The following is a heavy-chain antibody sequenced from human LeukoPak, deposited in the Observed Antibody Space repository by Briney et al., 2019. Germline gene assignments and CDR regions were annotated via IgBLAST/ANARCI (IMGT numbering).Heavy chain of an antibody. V-gene: IGHV1-2*04. Sequence: GASVKVSCKASGYTFTGYYMHWVRQAPGQGLEWMGWINPNSGGTNYAQKFQGWVTMTRDTSISTAYMELSRLRSDDTAVYYCARPPRPGAVYNCFAPWGQGPLV. CDR1: GYTFTGYY. CDR2: INPNSGGT. CDR3: ARPPRPGAVYNCFAP. D-gene: IGHD6-19*01. J-gene: IGHJ5*02.